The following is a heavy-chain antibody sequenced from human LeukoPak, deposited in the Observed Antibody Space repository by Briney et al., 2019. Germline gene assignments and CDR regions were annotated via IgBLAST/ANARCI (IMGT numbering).Heavy chain of an antibody. CDR1: GYTFTSYG. CDR2: ISAYNGNT. CDR3: ARDYPLARVGIPLGGIAAAGNYYYYGMDV. D-gene: IGHD6-13*01. Sequence: GASVKVSCKASGYTFTSYGISWVRQAPGQGLEWMGWISAYNGNTNYAQKLQGRVTMTTDTSTSTAYMELRSLRSDDTAVYYCARDYPLARVGIPLGGIAAAGNYYYYGMDVWGQGTTVTVSS. V-gene: IGHV1-18*01. J-gene: IGHJ6*02.